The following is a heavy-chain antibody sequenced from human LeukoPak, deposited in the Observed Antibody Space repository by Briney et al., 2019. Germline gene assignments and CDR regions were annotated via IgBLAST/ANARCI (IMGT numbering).Heavy chain of an antibody. CDR2: ISWNSGSI. Sequence: PGGSLRLSCAASGFTFDDYAMHWVRQAPGKGLEWVSGISWNSGSIGYADSVKGRFTISRDNAKNSLYLQMNSLRAEDMALYYCAKDEDYDYGDYDAFDIWGQGTMVTVS. V-gene: IGHV3-9*03. J-gene: IGHJ3*02. CDR3: AKDEDYDYGDYDAFDI. CDR1: GFTFDDYA. D-gene: IGHD4-17*01.